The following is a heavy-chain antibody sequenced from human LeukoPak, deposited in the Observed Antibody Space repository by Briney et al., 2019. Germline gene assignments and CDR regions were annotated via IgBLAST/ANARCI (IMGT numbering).Heavy chain of an antibody. CDR2: IYWNDDK. J-gene: IGHJ4*02. CDR3: AHLAPPYYDFWRGYQPPPPLPLFDY. Sequence: SGPTLVKPTQTLTLTCTFSGFSLSTSGVGVGWIRQPPGKALEWLALIYWNDDKRYSPSLKSRLTITKDTSKNQVVLTMPNMDPVDTPTYYRAHLAPPYYDFWRGYQPPPPLPLFDYWGQGTLVTVSS. CDR1: GFSLSTSGVG. D-gene: IGHD3-3*01. V-gene: IGHV2-5*01.